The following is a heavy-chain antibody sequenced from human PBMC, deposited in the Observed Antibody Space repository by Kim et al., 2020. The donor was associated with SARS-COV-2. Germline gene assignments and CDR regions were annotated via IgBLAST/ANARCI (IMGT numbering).Heavy chain of an antibody. V-gene: IGHV4-39*07. CDR1: GFSISSSSYY. D-gene: IGHD3-10*01. CDR3: ARDYELGWFDP. Sequence: SETLSLTCTVSGFSISSSSYYWVWIRPPPGKGLEWIGSINYSRNTYYNPSLTRRVTISVDRSKNQFSQKLSSVTAADTAVYYCARDYELGWFDPWGQGTLVTVSS. J-gene: IGHJ5*02. CDR2: INYSRNT.